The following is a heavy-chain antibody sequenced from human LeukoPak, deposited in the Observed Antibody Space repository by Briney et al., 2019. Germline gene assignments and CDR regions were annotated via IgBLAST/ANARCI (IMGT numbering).Heavy chain of an antibody. CDR2: IKSKTYGETT. CDR1: GITLTYDW. V-gene: IGHV3-15*01. CDR3: TKERYCASTTCPGAFDL. J-gene: IGHJ3*01. Sequence: GGSLRLSCAASGITLTYDWMSWVRQAPGKGLEWVGRIKSKTYGETTDYAAPVKGRFTVSRDDSKNMVALQMNSLRTEDTALYYCTKERYCASTTCPGAFDLWGQGTMVTVSS. D-gene: IGHD2-2*01.